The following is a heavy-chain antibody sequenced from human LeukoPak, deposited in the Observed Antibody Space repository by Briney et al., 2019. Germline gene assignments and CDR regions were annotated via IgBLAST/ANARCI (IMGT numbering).Heavy chain of an antibody. CDR2: ISAYNGDT. V-gene: IGHV1-18*01. Sequence: ASVKVSCKASGYTFSTYVITWVRQAPGQGLEWMGSISAYNGDTTYSQKVRGRVTLTTDTSTNTAYMELRSLSSDDTAVYFCARDERRLLFRYWYFDLWGCGTLVTVSS. D-gene: IGHD2-15*01. CDR3: ARDERRLLFRYWYFDL. CDR1: GYTFSTYV. J-gene: IGHJ2*01.